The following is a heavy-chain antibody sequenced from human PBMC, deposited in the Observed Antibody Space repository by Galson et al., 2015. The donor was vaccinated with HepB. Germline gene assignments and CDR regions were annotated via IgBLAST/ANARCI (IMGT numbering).Heavy chain of an antibody. CDR3: ARSPRGDGCSGGSCYFY. D-gene: IGHD2-15*01. CDR2: ISYDGSNK. Sequence: SLRLSCAASGFTFSSYAMHWVRQAPGKGLEWVAVISYDGSNKYYADSVKGRFTISRDNSKNTLHLQMNSLRAEDTAVYYCARSPRGDGCSGGSCYFYWGQGTLVTVSS. J-gene: IGHJ4*02. CDR1: GFTFSSYA. V-gene: IGHV3-30*04.